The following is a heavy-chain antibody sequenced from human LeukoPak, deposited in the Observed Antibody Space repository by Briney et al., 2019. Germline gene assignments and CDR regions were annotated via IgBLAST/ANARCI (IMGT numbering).Heavy chain of an antibody. V-gene: IGHV1-2*02. D-gene: IGHD6-19*01. CDR3: ARGHDSSGLYPWVPDF. J-gene: IGHJ4*02. CDR2: MNPKSGGT. Sequence: ASVKVSCKASGYTFTGYYIHWVRQAPGHGLEWMGWMNPKSGGTNFTQSLQGRVTMTRDTSRSTAYMKLNTLRSDDTAVYYCARGHDSSGLYPWVPDFWGQGTLVTVSS. CDR1: GYTFTGYY.